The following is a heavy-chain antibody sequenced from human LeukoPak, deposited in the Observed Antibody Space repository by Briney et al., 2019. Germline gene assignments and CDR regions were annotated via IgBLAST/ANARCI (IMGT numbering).Heavy chain of an antibody. Sequence: ASVKVSCKASGYTFTSYYMHWVRQAPGQGLEWMGIINPSGGSTSYAQKFQGRVTMTRDTSTSTVYMELSSLRSEDTAVYYCARVGPDEDGYILDFDYWGQGTLVTVSS. CDR1: GYTFTSYY. V-gene: IGHV1-46*01. J-gene: IGHJ4*02. D-gene: IGHD5-24*01. CDR3: ARVGPDEDGYILDFDY. CDR2: INPSGGST.